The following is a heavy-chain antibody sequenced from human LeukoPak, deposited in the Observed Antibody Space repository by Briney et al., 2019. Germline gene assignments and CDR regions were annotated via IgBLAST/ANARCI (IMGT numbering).Heavy chain of an antibody. V-gene: IGHV5-51*01. CDR2: IYPGDSDT. CDR3: ARGMTTVTAYYYGMDV. D-gene: IGHD4-17*01. J-gene: IGHJ6*02. Sequence: GESLQISCKGSGYSFTSYWIGWVRQLPGKGLEGMGIIYPGDSDTRYSPSFQGQVTISADKSISTAYLQWSSLKASDTAMYYCARGMTTVTAYYYGMDVWGQGTTVTVSS. CDR1: GYSFTSYW.